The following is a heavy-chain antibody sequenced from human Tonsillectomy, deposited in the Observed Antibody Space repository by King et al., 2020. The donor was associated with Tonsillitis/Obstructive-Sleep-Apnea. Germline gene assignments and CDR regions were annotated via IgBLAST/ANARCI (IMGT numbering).Heavy chain of an antibody. CDR2: ISPYNGHT. V-gene: IGHV1-18*01. Sequence: VQSGAEVKKPGASVKVSCKASGYTFPKYGISWVRQAPGQGLEWMGWISPYNGHTNYAQKLQARVTMTTDTSTSTAYMELRSLRYDDTAVYYCARDSMSHYYDSSGYYTFDYWGQGTLVTVSS. J-gene: IGHJ4*02. D-gene: IGHD3-22*01. CDR1: GYTFPKYG. CDR3: ARDSMSHYYDSSGYYTFDY.